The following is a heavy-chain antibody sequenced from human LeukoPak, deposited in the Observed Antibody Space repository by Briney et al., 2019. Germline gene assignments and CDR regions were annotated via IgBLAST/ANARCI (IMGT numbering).Heavy chain of an antibody. CDR1: GGSISSGGYY. CDR2: IYHSGST. V-gene: IGHV4-30-2*01. J-gene: IGHJ3*02. CDR3: AIRSSAGFTIFGVAHWETGAFDI. D-gene: IGHD3-3*01. Sequence: MPSQTPSLTCTVSGGSISSGGYYWSWIRQPPGKGLEWIGYIYHSGSTYYNPSLKSRVIISVDRSKNQFSLKLSSVTAADTAVYYCAIRSSAGFTIFGVAHWETGAFDIWGQGTMVTVSS.